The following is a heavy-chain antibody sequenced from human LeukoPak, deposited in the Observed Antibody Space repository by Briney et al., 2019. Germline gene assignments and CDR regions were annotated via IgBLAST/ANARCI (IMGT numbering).Heavy chain of an antibody. Sequence: GASVKVSCKASGYTFTSYGISWVRQAPGQGLEWMGGIIPIFGTANYAQKFQGRVTITADKSTSTAYMELSSLRSEDTAVYYCARASDGYSYGPTYFDYWGQGTLVTVSS. V-gene: IGHV1-69*06. CDR3: ARASDGYSYGPTYFDY. CDR1: GYTFTSYG. D-gene: IGHD5-18*01. CDR2: IIPIFGTA. J-gene: IGHJ4*02.